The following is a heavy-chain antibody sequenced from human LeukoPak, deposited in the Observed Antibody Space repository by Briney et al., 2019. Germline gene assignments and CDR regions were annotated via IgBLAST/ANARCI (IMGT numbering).Heavy chain of an antibody. CDR3: ARRGGSGRSFDY. Sequence: PSETLSLTCTVSGGSVSSGTYCWSWIRQPPGKGLEWIGYIYYTGSTNYNPSLKSRLTISVDTSKNQFSLKLSSVTAADTAVYYCARRGGSGRSFDYWGQGTLVTVSS. D-gene: IGHD3-10*01. J-gene: IGHJ4*02. V-gene: IGHV4-61*01. CDR1: GGSVSSGTYC. CDR2: IYYTGST.